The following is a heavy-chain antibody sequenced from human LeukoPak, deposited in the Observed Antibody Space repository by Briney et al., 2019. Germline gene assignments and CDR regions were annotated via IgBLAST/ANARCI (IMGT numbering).Heavy chain of an antibody. D-gene: IGHD5-18*01. V-gene: IGHV3-30*01. J-gene: IGHJ4*02. CDR3: ARPALNGYSYGLFDY. CDR2: ISYDGSNK. Sequence: GRSLRLSCAASGFTFSSYAMHWVRQAPGKGLEWVAVISYDGSNKYYADSVKGRFTISRDNSKNTLYLQMNSLRAEDTAVYYCARPALNGYSYGLFDYWGQGTPVTVSS. CDR1: GFTFSSYA.